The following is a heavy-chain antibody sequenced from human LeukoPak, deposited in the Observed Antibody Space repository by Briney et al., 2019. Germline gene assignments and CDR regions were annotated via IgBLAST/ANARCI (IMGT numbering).Heavy chain of an antibody. CDR1: GFTFSSYA. D-gene: IGHD2-2*01. V-gene: IGHV3-23*01. J-gene: IGHJ4*02. CDR3: AKGFRYPAAEKFDY. CDR2: ISGSGGST. Sequence: PGGSLRLSCAASGFTFSSYAMSWVRQAPGKGLEWVSAISGSGGSTYYADSAKGQSTISRDNSKNTLYLQMNSLRAEDTAVYYCAKGFRYPAAEKFDYWGQGTLVTVSS.